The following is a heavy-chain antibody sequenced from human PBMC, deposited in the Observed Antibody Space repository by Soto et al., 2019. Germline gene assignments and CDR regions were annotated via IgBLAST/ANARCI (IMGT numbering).Heavy chain of an antibody. CDR1: GGSITPYY. Sequence: QVQLLQSGPGLVKPSETLSLTCTVSGGSITPYYWNWIRQPPGKGLEWIGHIYYSGSTNYNPSLKSRVTISVDTSKNQFSLKLRSVTAADTAVYYCARVEYTNGWYPFDYWGRGTLVAVSS. CDR2: IYYSGST. CDR3: ARVEYTNGWYPFDY. D-gene: IGHD6-19*01. V-gene: IGHV4-59*08. J-gene: IGHJ4*02.